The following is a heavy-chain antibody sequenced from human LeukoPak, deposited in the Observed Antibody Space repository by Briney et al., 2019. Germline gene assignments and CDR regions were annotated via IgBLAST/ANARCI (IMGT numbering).Heavy chain of an antibody. D-gene: IGHD6-13*01. V-gene: IGHV3-23*01. CDR1: GYTLSSSA. CDR3: ALKKGGSRWGYYYYGMDV. Sequence: PGGCLGLSRAASGYTLSSSAMRGVRPAPGRGLESGSAISGSGGSTHYADSVKGRVTISRDNSKNTLYLQMISLRAEDTAVYYCALKKGGSRWGYYYYGMDVWGKGTTVTVSS. J-gene: IGHJ6*04. CDR2: ISGSGGST.